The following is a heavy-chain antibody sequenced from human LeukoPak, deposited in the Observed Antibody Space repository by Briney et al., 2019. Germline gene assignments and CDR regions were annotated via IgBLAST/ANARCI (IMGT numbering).Heavy chain of an antibody. D-gene: IGHD3-3*01. V-gene: IGHV4-59*08. CDR2: IYYSGST. Sequence: PSEALSLTCTVSGGSISSYYWSWIGQPPGKGLEWIGYIYYSGSTNYNPSLKSRVTISVDTSKNQLSLKLSSVTAADTAVYYCARVRATLFGVAMDYMDVWGKGTTVTVSS. CDR1: GGSISSYY. J-gene: IGHJ6*03. CDR3: ARVRATLFGVAMDYMDV.